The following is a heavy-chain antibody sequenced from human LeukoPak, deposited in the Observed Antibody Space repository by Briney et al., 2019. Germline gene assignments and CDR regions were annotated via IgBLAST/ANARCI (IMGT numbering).Heavy chain of an antibody. J-gene: IGHJ5*02. V-gene: IGHV3-23*01. CDR3: AKAGGATVINWFDP. CDR1: GFTFSRFA. D-gene: IGHD4-23*01. Sequence: GGSLRLSCAASGFTFSRFAMSWVRQAPGKGLEWVSGISGSGDSTSYADSVKGRFTISRDNSKNTLYLQMNSLRAEDTAVYYCAKAGGATVINWFDPWGQGTLVTVSS. CDR2: ISGSGDST.